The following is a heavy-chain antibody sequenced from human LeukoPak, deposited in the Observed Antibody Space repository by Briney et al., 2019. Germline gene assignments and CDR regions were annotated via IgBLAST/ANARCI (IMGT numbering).Heavy chain of an antibody. CDR3: ARACSSTSCSNNWFDP. D-gene: IGHD2-2*01. CDR1: GYTFTDYY. CDR2: INPNSGGT. J-gene: IGHJ5*02. V-gene: IGHV1-2*02. Sequence: ASVKVSCKASGYTFTDYYMHWVRQAPGQGLEWMGWINPNSGGTNYAQKLQGRVTMTTDTSTSTAYMELRSLRSDDTAVYYCARACSSTSCSNNWFDPWGQGTLVTVSS.